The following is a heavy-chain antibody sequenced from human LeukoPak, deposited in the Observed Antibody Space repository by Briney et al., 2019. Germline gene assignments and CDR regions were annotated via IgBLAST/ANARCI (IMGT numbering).Heavy chain of an antibody. D-gene: IGHD6-13*01. V-gene: IGHV4-34*01. CDR1: GGSFSGYY. Sequence: SETLSLTCAGYGGSFSGYYWSWIPQPPGKGLEWIGEINHSGSTNYNPFLKSRVTISVGTSKNQSSLKLSSVTAADTAVYYCARGHRSSGPRTYYFDYWGQGTLVTVSS. J-gene: IGHJ4*02. CDR2: INHSGST. CDR3: ARGHRSSGPRTYYFDY.